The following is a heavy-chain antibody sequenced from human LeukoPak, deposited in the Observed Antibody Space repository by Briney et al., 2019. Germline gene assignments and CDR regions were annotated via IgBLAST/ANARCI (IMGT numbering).Heavy chain of an antibody. D-gene: IGHD3-10*01. V-gene: IGHV4-61*02. CDR1: GGSISSGSYY. J-gene: IGHJ6*03. CDR2: IYSSGST. CDR3: ARGGTMVRYYYYYYMDV. Sequence: SQTLSLTCTVSGGSISSGSYYWSWIRQPAGKGLEWIGRIYSSGSTNYNPSLKSRVTISVDTSKNQFSLKLSSVTAADTAVYYCARGGTMVRYYYYYYMDVWGKGTTVTVSS.